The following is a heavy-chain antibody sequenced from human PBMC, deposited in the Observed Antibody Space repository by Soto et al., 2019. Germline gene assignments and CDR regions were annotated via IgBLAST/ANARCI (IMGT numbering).Heavy chain of an antibody. CDR1: GDSVTSHY. D-gene: IGHD1-1*01. Sequence: ASETLSLTCSFSGDSVTSHYLTWIRQSPEKGLEWIGYMHYTGFSNYNPSLKSRLTISVDTSKNQFSLQLSSVTVADTAVYYCARFPVSTKPQLEDDYYYYGMDVWGQGTTVTVSS. J-gene: IGHJ6*02. V-gene: IGHV4-59*02. CDR2: MHYTGFS. CDR3: ARFPVSTKPQLEDDYYYYGMDV.